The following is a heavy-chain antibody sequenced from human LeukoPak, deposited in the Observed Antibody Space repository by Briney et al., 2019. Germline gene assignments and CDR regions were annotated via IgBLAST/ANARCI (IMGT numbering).Heavy chain of an antibody. D-gene: IGHD3-16*02. CDR1: GFTFSSYS. CDR2: ISSSSSYI. V-gene: IGHV3-21*01. J-gene: IGHJ3*02. Sequence: PGGSLRLSXAASGFTFSSYSMNWVRQAPGKGLEWVSSISSSSSYIYYADSVKGRFTISRDNAKNSLYLQMNSLRAEDTAVYYCARDSDYVWGSYREDDAFDIWGQGTMVTVSS. CDR3: ARDSDYVWGSYREDDAFDI.